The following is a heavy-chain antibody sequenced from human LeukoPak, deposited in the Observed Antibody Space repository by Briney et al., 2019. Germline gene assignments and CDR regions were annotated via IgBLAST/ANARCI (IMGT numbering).Heavy chain of an antibody. D-gene: IGHD6-19*01. Sequence: ASVKVSCKPSGSTFTGYYLHWVRQAPGQALEWMGWMNLNTGATAYAQNFQGRVAMSRDTSIDTAYMDLSSLTSDDTAAYYCARDRVGSGWPRPWYFEFWGQGTLVTVSS. J-gene: IGHJ4*02. V-gene: IGHV1-2*02. CDR1: GSTFTGYY. CDR3: ARDRVGSGWPRPWYFEF. CDR2: MNLNTGAT.